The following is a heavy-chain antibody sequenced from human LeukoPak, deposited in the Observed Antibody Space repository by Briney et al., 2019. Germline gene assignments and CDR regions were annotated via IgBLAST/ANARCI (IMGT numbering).Heavy chain of an antibody. D-gene: IGHD2-2*01. Sequence: PSETLSLICTVSGGSISSSNYYWGWIRQPPGKGLEWIGSIYYGGSTYYNPSLKSRVTISVDTSKNQFSLKLNSVTAADTAVYYCARQRYCSSTSCYAAYFDYWGQGTLVTVSS. CDR1: GGSISSSNYY. J-gene: IGHJ4*02. V-gene: IGHV4-39*01. CDR3: ARQRYCSSTSCYAAYFDY. CDR2: IYYGGST.